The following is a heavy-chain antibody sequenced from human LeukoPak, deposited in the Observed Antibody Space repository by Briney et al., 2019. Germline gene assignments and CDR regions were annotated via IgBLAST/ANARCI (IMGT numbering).Heavy chain of an antibody. V-gene: IGHV3-23*01. Sequence: GGSLRLSCAASGFPFSGYTMNWVRQAPGKGLEWVSTISSSGGSIFYSDSVKGRFTISRDNSKNTLYLQMNSLRAEDTAVYYCAKDYSGSWYYFDYWGQGTLVTVSS. CDR1: GFPFSGYT. D-gene: IGHD6-13*01. CDR3: AKDYSGSWYYFDY. J-gene: IGHJ4*02. CDR2: ISSSGGSI.